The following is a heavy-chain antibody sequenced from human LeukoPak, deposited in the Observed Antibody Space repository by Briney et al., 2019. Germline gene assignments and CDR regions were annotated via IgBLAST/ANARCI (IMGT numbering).Heavy chain of an antibody. CDR2: IIPIFGTA. J-gene: IGHJ4*02. CDR1: GYTFTSYY. CDR3: ARVAYCGGDCYDY. Sequence: SVKVSCKASGYTFTSYYMHWVRQAPGQGLEWMGGIIPIFGTANYAQKFQGRVTITADESTSTAYMELSSLRSEDTAVYYCARVAYCGGDCYDYWGQGTLVTVSS. V-gene: IGHV1-69*13. D-gene: IGHD2-21*01.